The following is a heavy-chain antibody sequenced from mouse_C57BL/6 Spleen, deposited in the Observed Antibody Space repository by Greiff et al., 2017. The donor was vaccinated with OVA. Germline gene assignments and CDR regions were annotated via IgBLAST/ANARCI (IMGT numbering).Heavy chain of an antibody. CDR1: GFSLSTFGMG. J-gene: IGHJ4*01. D-gene: IGHD4-1*01. Sequence: QVQLKESGPGILQPSQTLSLTCSFSGFSLSTFGMGVGWIRQPSGKGLEWLAHIWWDDDKYYNPALKSRLTISKDTSKNQVFLKIANVDTADTATYYCARTLANWDVTGYYAMDYWGQGTSVTVSS. CDR2: IWWDDDK. CDR3: ARTLANWDVTGYYAMDY. V-gene: IGHV8-8*01.